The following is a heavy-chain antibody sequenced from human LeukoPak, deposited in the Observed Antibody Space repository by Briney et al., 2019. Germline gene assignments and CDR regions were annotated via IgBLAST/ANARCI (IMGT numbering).Heavy chain of an antibody. CDR1: GGSISSSSYY. V-gene: IGHV4-39*07. J-gene: IGHJ4*02. CDR3: ARGPRSWSGYYFYFDY. Sequence: SETLSLTCTVSGGSISSSSYYWGWIRQPPGKGLEWIGSIYYSGSTYYNPSLKSRVTISVDTSKNQFSLKLSSVTAADTVVYYCARGPRSWSGYYFYFDYWGQGTLVTVSS. CDR2: IYYSGST. D-gene: IGHD3-3*01.